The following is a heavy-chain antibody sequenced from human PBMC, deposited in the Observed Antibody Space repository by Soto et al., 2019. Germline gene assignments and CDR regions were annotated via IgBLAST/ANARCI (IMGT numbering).Heavy chain of an antibody. CDR1: GFTFSSYG. Sequence: QVQLVESGGGVVQPGRSLRLSCAASGFTFSSYGMHWVRQAPGKGLEWVAVIWYDGSNKYYADSVKGRFTISRDNSKNTLYLQMNSLRAEDTAVYYCARDGNYYGDYGRVDYYYGMDVWGQGTTVTVSS. J-gene: IGHJ6*02. CDR2: IWYDGSNK. D-gene: IGHD4-17*01. CDR3: ARDGNYYGDYGRVDYYYGMDV. V-gene: IGHV3-33*01.